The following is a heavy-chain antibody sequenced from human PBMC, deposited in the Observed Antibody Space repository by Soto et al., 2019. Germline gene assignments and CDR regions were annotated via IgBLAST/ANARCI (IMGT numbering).Heavy chain of an antibody. V-gene: IGHV3-53*01. J-gene: IGHJ6*02. CDR1: GFTVSSNY. CDR2: IYSGGST. CDR3: ARGYDSSGYYNYGMDV. Sequence: EVQLVESGGGLIQPGGSLRLSCAASGFTVSSNYMSWVRQAPGKGLEWVPVIYSGGSTYYADSVKGRFTISRDNSKNTLYLQMNSLRAEDTAVYYCARGYDSSGYYNYGMDVWGQGTTVTVSS. D-gene: IGHD3-22*01.